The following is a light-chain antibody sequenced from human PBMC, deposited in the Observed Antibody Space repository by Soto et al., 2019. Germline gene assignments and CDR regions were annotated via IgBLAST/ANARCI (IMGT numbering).Light chain of an antibody. V-gene: IGKV3-20*01. CDR3: QLYGSSPIT. CDR1: QSVSSSY. CDR2: CAS. Sequence: EIVLTQSPGTLSLSPGARATLSCRASQSVSSSYLAWYQQKPGKAPRLLIYCASSRATGIPDRFSGSGSGTDFALTISSLEPEDFAVYCCQLYGSSPITFGGGTRLEIK. J-gene: IGKJ5*01.